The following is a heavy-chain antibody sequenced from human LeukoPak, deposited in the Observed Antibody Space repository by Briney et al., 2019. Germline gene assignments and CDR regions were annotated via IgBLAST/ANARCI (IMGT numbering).Heavy chain of an antibody. D-gene: IGHD3-10*01. CDR1: GFTFSSYW. CDR2: IYSDGST. CDR3: ARAVTYFYGSVTYDWFDP. V-gene: IGHV3-74*01. J-gene: IGHJ5*02. Sequence: GGSLRLSCAASGFTFSSYWMHWVRQTPGKGLMWVSRIYSDGSTIYADSVKDRFTISRDNGKNTVYLQMNSLRVDDTAMYYCARAVTYFYGSVTYDWFDPWGQGTLVTVSS.